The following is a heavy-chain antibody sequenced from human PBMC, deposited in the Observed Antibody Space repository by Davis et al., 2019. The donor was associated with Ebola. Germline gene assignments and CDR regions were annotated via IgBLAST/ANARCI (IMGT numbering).Heavy chain of an antibody. CDR1: GFTFSSYS. D-gene: IGHD1-26*01. Sequence: GGSLRLSCAASGFTFSSYSMNWVRQAPGKGLEWVSSISSRSSYIYYADSVKGRFTISRDNAKNSLYLQMNSLRAEDTAVYYCARGGSWGLGGEDYWGQGTLVTVSS. CDR2: ISSRSSYI. CDR3: ARGGSWGLGGEDY. V-gene: IGHV3-21*01. J-gene: IGHJ4*02.